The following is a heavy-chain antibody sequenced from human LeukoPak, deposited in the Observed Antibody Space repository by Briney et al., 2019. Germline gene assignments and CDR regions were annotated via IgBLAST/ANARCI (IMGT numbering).Heavy chain of an antibody. CDR2: INHSGST. CDR1: GFTFSSYA. V-gene: IGHV4-34*01. CDR3: ARNVRFFSYYYYYGMDV. Sequence: GSLRLSCAASGFTFSSYAMSWVRQAPGKGLEWIGEINHSGSTNYNPSLKSRVTISVDTSKNQFSLKLSSVTAADTAVYYCARNVRFFSYYYYYGMDVWGQGTTVTVSS. D-gene: IGHD3-3*01. J-gene: IGHJ6*02.